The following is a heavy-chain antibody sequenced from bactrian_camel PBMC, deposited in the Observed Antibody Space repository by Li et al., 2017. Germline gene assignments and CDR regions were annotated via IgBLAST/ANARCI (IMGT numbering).Heavy chain of an antibody. V-gene: IGHV3S56*01. J-gene: IGHJ4*01. CDR1: GLTCDDSY. CDR3: AAANVPVVAMATMTRALREMDFPD. D-gene: IGHD2*01. CDR2: INSDGDL. Sequence: VQLVESGGGSVQAGGSLRLACTSSGLTCDDSYMAWFRQAPGGEREVVATINSDGDLYYADSVQGRFIIPHDDNENSVSMQMNNLKPEDTAIYYCAAANVPVVAMATMTRALREMDFPDWGRGTQVTVS.